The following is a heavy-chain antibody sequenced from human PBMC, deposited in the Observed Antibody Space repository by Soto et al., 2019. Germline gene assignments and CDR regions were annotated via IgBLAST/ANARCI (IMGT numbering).Heavy chain of an antibody. D-gene: IGHD2-15*01. CDR3: ASKLTFGSASDY. J-gene: IGHJ4*02. CDR2: IGCSGATT. CDR1: GFTFSNYA. Sequence: VQLVESGGGVVQPGGSLRLSCAASGFTFSNYAMNWVRQAPGKGLEWVSTIGCSGATTYYADSVRGRFTITRDNSTNKLYLQKNSMRDDETTVYFCASKLTFGSASDYWGQGTMVTVSS. V-gene: IGHV3-23*04.